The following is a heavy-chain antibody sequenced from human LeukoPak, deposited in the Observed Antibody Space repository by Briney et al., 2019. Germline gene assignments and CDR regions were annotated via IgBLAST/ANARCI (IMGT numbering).Heavy chain of an antibody. V-gene: IGHV3-30-3*01. CDR3: ARGDGDSSGWYDTCFDY. CDR2: ISYDGSNK. Sequence: GGSLRLSCAASGFTFSSYAMHWVRQAPGKGLEWVAVISYDGSNKYYADSVKGRFTISRDNTKNTLYLQMNSLRAEDTAVYYCARGDGDSSGWYDTCFDYWGQGTLVTVSS. CDR1: GFTFSSYA. J-gene: IGHJ4*02. D-gene: IGHD6-19*01.